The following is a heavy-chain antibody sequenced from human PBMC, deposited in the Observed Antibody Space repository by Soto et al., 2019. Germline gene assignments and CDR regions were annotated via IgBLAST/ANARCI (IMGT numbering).Heavy chain of an antibody. J-gene: IGHJ5*02. Sequence: SETLSLTCTVSGGSISSSSYYWGWIRQPPGKGLEWIGSIYYSGSTYYNPSLKSRVTISVDTSKNQFSPKLSSVTAADTAVYYCARRKILSWFDPWGQGTLVTVSS. CDR2: IYYSGST. V-gene: IGHV4-39*01. CDR1: GGSISSSSYY. D-gene: IGHD3-3*01. CDR3: ARRKILSWFDP.